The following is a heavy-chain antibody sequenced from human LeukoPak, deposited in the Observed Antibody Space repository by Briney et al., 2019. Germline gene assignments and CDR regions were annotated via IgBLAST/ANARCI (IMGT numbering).Heavy chain of an antibody. D-gene: IGHD1-7*01. CDR2: IWYDGTNK. J-gene: IGHJ4*02. V-gene: IGHV3-33*01. Sequence: PGGSLRLSCAASGFTFSSYAIHWVRQAPGKGLGWVAVIWYDGTNKYYADSVKGRFTISRDNSKNTLYLQMNSLRAEDTAVYYCARGDDGNYPAGDYWGQGTLVTVSS. CDR1: GFTFSSYA. CDR3: ARGDDGNYPAGDY.